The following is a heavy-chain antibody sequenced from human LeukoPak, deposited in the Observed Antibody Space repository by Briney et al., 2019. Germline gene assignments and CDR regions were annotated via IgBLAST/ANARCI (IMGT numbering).Heavy chain of an antibody. CDR2: ISGGGGST. Sequence: GGSLRLSCAASGFTFTSYSMNWVRQAAGKGLEWVSTISGGGGSTYYADSVKGRFTISRDNSKNTLYLQVNSLSAEDTAVYYCAKGGKWDVTPFDYWGQGTLVTVSS. CDR3: AKGGKWDVTPFDY. J-gene: IGHJ4*02. CDR1: GFTFTSYS. D-gene: IGHD1-26*01. V-gene: IGHV3-23*01.